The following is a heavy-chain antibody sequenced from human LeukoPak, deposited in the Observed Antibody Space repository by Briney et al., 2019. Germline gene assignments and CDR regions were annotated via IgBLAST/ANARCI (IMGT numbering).Heavy chain of an antibody. CDR3: ARDVYSSGWDNWFDP. CDR1: GFTFSSYE. Sequence: GGSLRLSCAASGFTFSSYEMNWVRQAPGKGLEWVSYISSSGSTIYYADSVKGRFTISRDNAKNSLYLQMNSLRAEDTAVYYCARDVYSSGWDNWFDPWGQGTLVTVSS. CDR2: ISSSGSTI. D-gene: IGHD6-19*01. V-gene: IGHV3-48*03. J-gene: IGHJ5*02.